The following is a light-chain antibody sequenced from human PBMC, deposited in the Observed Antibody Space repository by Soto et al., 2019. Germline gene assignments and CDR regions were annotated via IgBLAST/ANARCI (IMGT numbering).Light chain of an antibody. CDR3: SSYTTSNTRQIV. J-gene: IGLJ1*01. Sequence: QSALTQPASVSGSPGQSITISCTGKSSDVGGYNYVSWYQQHPGKAPKFMIYDVSNRPSGVSNRFSGSKSGNTASLTISGLQAEDEADYYCSSYTTSNTRQIVFGTGTKVTVL. V-gene: IGLV2-14*01. CDR1: SSDVGGYNY. CDR2: DVS.